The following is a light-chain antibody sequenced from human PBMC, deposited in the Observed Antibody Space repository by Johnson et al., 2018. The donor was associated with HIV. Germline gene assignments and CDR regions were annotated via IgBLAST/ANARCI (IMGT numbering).Light chain of an antibody. J-gene: IGLJ1*01. V-gene: IGLV1-51*01. CDR3: GTWDKSLRVYV. CDR2: DNN. CDR1: SSNIENNY. Sequence: QSVLTQPPSVSAASGQKVDISCSGGSSNIENNYVSWYQHLPQRAPKLLISDNNNRPSGIPDRFSGSKSGASATLDITGLQTGDEATYYCGTWDKSLRVYVFGTGTKVTVL.